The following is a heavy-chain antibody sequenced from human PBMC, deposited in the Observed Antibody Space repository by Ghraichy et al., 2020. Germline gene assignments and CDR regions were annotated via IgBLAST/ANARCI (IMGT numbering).Heavy chain of an antibody. J-gene: IGHJ4*02. CDR1: GFTFSSYS. V-gene: IGHV3-21*01. Sequence: AGSLRLSCAASGFTFSSYSMNWVRQAPGKGLEWVSSISSSSSYIYYADSVKGRFTISRDNAKNSLYLQMNSLRAEDTAVYYCARIPPDYYDSSGYYYGWYYFDYWGQGTLVTVSS. D-gene: IGHD3-22*01. CDR3: ARIPPDYYDSSGYYYGWYYFDY. CDR2: ISSSSSYI.